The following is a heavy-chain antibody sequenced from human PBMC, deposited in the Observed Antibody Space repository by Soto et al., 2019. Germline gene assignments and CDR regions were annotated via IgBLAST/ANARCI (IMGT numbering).Heavy chain of an antibody. J-gene: IGHJ4*02. CDR1: GGSITSGGYY. Sequence: QVQLQEWGPGLVKPSQTLSLTCTVSGGSITSGGYYWSWIRQHPGKGLEWIGYIHYTGSTYYNPSLKSRVTISVDTSTTQFSLKVSSVTAADTAVYYCARETKGAIFPTDYFDYWGQGPLVTVSS. CDR2: IHYTGST. D-gene: IGHD3-3*02. V-gene: IGHV4-31*03. CDR3: ARETKGAIFPTDYFDY.